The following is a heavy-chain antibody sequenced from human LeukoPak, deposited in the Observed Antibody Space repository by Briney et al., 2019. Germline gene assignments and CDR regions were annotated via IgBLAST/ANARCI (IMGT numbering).Heavy chain of an antibody. Sequence: GGSLRLSCAASGFTFSSYSMNWVRQAPGKGLEWVSSISSSSSYIYYADSVKGRFTISRDNSKNTLYLQMNSLRAEDTAVYYCARDPSGTAYYYYGMDVWGQGTTVTVSS. J-gene: IGHJ6*02. CDR3: ARDPSGTAYYYYGMDV. V-gene: IGHV3-21*01. CDR2: ISSSSSYI. CDR1: GFTFSSYS. D-gene: IGHD1-26*01.